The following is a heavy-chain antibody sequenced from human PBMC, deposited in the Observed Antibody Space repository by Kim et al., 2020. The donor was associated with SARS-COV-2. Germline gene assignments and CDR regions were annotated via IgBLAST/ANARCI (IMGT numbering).Heavy chain of an antibody. D-gene: IGHD3-10*01. CDR2: GGGT. CDR3: ARGLISN. Sequence: GGGTYYADSVKGRFTISRDNSKNTLYLQMNSLRAEDTAVYYCARGLISNWGQGALVTVSS. J-gene: IGHJ4*02. V-gene: IGHV3-23*01.